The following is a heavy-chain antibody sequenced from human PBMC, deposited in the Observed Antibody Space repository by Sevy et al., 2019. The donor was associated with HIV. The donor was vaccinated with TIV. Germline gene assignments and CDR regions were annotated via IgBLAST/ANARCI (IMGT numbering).Heavy chain of an antibody. CDR2: IKEDGSEK. J-gene: IGHJ4*02. V-gene: IGHV3-7*01. D-gene: IGHD2-21*02. CDR1: GFTFSRNW. CDR3: AGTPGTIAGGDYYFDY. Sequence: GGSLSLSCAASGFTFSRNWMTWVRQAPGKGLEWVANIKEDGSEKYYVDSVKGRFTISRDNAKNSLYLQMDSLRADDTAMYFCAGTPGTIAGGDYYFDYWGQGTLVTVSS.